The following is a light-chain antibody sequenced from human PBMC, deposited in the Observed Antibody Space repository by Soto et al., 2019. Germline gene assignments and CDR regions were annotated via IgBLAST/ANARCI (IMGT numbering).Light chain of an antibody. CDR3: QQRVNWLT. CDR1: QSVGTY. V-gene: IGKV3-11*01. CDR2: DAS. J-gene: IGKJ4*01. Sequence: EIVLTQSPAILSLSPGERATLSCRASQSVGTYLDWYQQKLGQAPRLLIYDASNRATGIPARFSGSGSGTDFNLTISSLEPEDFAVYYCQQRVNWLTFGGGTKVEL.